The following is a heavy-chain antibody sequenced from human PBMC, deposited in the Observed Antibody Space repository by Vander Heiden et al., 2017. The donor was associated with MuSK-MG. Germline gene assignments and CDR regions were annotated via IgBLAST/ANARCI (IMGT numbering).Heavy chain of an antibody. J-gene: IGHJ6*02. CDR1: GFTFSSYS. Sequence: EVQLVESGGGLVQPGGSVRLSCAASGFTFSSYSMNWVRQAPGKGLEWVSYISSSSSTIYYADSVKGRFTISRDNAKNSLYLQMNSLRDEDTAVYYCASSGPSYYYYGMDVWGQGTTVTVSS. CDR2: ISSSSSTI. D-gene: IGHD5-12*01. CDR3: ASSGPSYYYYGMDV. V-gene: IGHV3-48*02.